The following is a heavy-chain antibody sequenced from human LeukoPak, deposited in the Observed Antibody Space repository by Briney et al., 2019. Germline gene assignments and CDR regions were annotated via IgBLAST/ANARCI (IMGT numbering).Heavy chain of an antibody. V-gene: IGHV4-34*01. Sequence: SETLSLTCAVYGVSFSGYYWSWIRQPPGKGLEWIGEINHSGSTNYNPSLKSRVTISVDTSKNQFSLKLSSVTAADTAVYYCARGPAYSSSGFDPWGQGTLVTVSS. D-gene: IGHD6-13*01. J-gene: IGHJ5*02. CDR3: ARGPAYSSSGFDP. CDR2: INHSGST. CDR1: GVSFSGYY.